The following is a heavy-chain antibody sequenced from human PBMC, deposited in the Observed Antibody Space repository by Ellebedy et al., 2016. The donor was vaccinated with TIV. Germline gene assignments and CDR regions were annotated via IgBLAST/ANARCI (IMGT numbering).Heavy chain of an antibody. CDR2: INQDGSQK. CDR1: GFIFNDYW. V-gene: IGHV3-7*01. D-gene: IGHD5-18*01. J-gene: IGHJ4*02. Sequence: PGGSLRLSCAASGFIFNDYWMHWVRQTPGRGLEWVANINQDGSQKYYVDSVKGRFTISRDNAKNSLYLQMNSLRDEDTAVYYCATGPYSYGWGYWGQGTLVTVSS. CDR3: ATGPYSYGWGY.